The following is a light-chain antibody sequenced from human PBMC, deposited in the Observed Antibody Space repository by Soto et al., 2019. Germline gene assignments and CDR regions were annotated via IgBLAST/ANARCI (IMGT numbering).Light chain of an antibody. CDR1: QTISTW. V-gene: IGKV1-5*03. Sequence: DIQMTQSPSTLSASLGDRVTITCRASQTISTWLAWYQQKPGKAPNLLIYKASSLESGVPPRFSGSGSGTEFTLTISSLQPDDFATYYCQQYHSYSWTFGQGTEV. J-gene: IGKJ1*01. CDR2: KAS. CDR3: QQYHSYSWT.